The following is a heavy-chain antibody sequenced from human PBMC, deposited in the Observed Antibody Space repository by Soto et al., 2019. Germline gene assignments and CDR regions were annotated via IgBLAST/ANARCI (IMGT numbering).Heavy chain of an antibody. J-gene: IGHJ6*02. Sequence: PGESLKISCKGSGYSFTSYWIGWVRQMPGKGLEWMGIIYPGDSDTRYSPSFQGQVTISADKSISTAYLQWSSLKASDTAMYYCARLQYYYDSSGYYSFYYYYGMDVWAQGTTVTVSS. CDR1: GYSFTSYW. D-gene: IGHD3-22*01. CDR2: IYPGDSDT. V-gene: IGHV5-51*01. CDR3: ARLQYYYDSSGYYSFYYYYGMDV.